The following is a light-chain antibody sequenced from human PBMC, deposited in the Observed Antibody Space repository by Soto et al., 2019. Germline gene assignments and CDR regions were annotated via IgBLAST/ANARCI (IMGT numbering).Light chain of an antibody. CDR2: SNR. Sequence: QSVLTQPPSTSGTPGQRVTISCSGSSSNIGSNVLNWYQQLPGTAPKRLIYSNRQRPSGVPDRFSGSKSGTSASLAISGLQSEDEADYYCAAWDDRLNGPVFGGGTQLTVL. CDR3: AAWDDRLNGPV. CDR1: SSNIGSNV. V-gene: IGLV1-44*01. J-gene: IGLJ3*02.